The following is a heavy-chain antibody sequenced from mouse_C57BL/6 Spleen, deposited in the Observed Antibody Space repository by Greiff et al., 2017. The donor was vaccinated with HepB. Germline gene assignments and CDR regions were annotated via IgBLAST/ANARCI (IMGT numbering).Heavy chain of an antibody. V-gene: IGHV1-63*01. CDR3: ARSREEDAMDY. J-gene: IGHJ4*01. CDR1: GYTFTNYW. CDR2: IYPGGGYT. Sequence: QVQLQQSGAELVRPGTSVKMSCKASGYTFTNYWIGWAKQRPGHGLEWIGDIYPGGGYTNYNEKFKGKATLTADKSSSTAYMQFSSLTSEDSAIYYCARSREEDAMDYWGQGTSVTVSS.